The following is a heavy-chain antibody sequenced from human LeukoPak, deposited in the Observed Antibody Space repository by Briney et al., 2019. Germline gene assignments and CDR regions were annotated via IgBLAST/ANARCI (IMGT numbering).Heavy chain of an antibody. CDR1: TFSLNTYG. V-gene: IGHV3-30*03. Sequence: GGSLRLSCAASTFSLNTYGIHWVRQAPGKGLEWVAVISYDGSNKYYADSVKGRFTISRDNSKNTLYLQMNSLRAEDTAVYYCARDSYSSSSYYFDYWGQGTLVTVSS. CDR2: ISYDGSNK. J-gene: IGHJ4*02. CDR3: ARDSYSSSSYYFDY. D-gene: IGHD6-13*01.